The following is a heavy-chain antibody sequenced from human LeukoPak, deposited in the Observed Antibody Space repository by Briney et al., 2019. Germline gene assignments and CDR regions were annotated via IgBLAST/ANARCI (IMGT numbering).Heavy chain of an antibody. V-gene: IGHV4-34*01. CDR1: GGSFSGYD. CDR2: INHSGST. Sequence: PSETLSLTCAVYGGSFSGYDWSWIRQPPGKGLEWIGEINHSGSTNYNPSLKCRVAISVDTSKNQFSLKLSSVTAADTAVYYCARDRSVVVPAAIRRVNWFDPWGQGTLVTVSS. D-gene: IGHD2-2*02. CDR3: ARDRSVVVPAAIRRVNWFDP. J-gene: IGHJ5*02.